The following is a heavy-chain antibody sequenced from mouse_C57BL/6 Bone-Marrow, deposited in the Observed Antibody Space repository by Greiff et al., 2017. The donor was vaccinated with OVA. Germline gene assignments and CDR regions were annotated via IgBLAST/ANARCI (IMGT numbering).Heavy chain of an antibody. CDR1: GYTFTDYY. J-gene: IGHJ3*01. D-gene: IGHD1-1*01. V-gene: IGHV1-19*01. CDR2: INPYNGGT. Sequence: VQLKQSGPVLVKPGASVKMSCKASGYTFTDYYMNWVKQSHGKSLEWIGVINPYNGGTSYNQKFKGKATLTVDKSSSTAYMELNSLTSEDSAVYYCAKGVITTVGGFAYWGQGTLVTVSA. CDR3: AKGVITTVGGFAY.